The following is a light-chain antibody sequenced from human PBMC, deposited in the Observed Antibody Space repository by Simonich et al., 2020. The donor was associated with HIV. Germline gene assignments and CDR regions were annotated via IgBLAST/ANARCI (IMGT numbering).Light chain of an antibody. CDR1: SSDVGGYNY. CDR2: DVS. Sequence: QSALTQPASVSGSPGQSITISCTETSSDVGGYNYVSWYQQHPGKAPKLMIYDVSKRPSGGSNSFSGSKSGNTASLTISGLQAEDEADYYCSSYTSSSTLVFGGGTKLTVL. J-gene: IGLJ2*01. CDR3: SSYTSSSTLV. V-gene: IGLV2-14*01.